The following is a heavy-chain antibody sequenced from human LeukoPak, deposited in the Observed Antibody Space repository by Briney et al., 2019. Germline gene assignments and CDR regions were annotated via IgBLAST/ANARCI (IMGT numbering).Heavy chain of an antibody. D-gene: IGHD4-23*01. V-gene: IGHV1-2*02. CDR2: INPNSGGT. CDR3: ARGFGGDP. Sequence: ASVKVSCMASGYTFTAYYLHWVRQAPGQGLEWMGWINPNSGGTNYAQSFQGRVSMTRDTSISTAYMELSRLTSDDTALYYCARGFGGDPWGQGTLVTVSS. J-gene: IGHJ5*02. CDR1: GYTFTAYY.